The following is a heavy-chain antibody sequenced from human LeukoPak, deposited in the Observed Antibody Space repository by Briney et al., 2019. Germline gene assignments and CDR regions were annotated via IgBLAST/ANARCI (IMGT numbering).Heavy chain of an antibody. D-gene: IGHD3-22*01. Sequence: GGSLRLSCAAPGFTFSSYGVHWVRQAPGKGLGWVAFIRYDGGNKYYADSVKGRFTISRDNSKNTLYLQMNSLRAEDTAVYYCAKPVLSDNYHSSGYIDYWGQGTLVTVSS. V-gene: IGHV3-30*02. J-gene: IGHJ4*02. CDR3: AKPVLSDNYHSSGYIDY. CDR2: IRYDGGNK. CDR1: GFTFSSYG.